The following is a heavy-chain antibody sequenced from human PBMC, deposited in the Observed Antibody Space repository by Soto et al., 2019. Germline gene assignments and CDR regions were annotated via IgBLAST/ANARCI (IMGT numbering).Heavy chain of an antibody. CDR3: ARDLDYYGSGSPDAFDI. V-gene: IGHV3-48*02. CDR1: GFSLNTYT. CDR2: ISSDSGTI. D-gene: IGHD3-10*01. J-gene: IGHJ3*02. Sequence: PGGSLRLFCAASGFSLNTYTMNWVRQAPGKGLEWISHISSDSGTIYYADSVEGRFTISRDNARNSLYLQMDSLRDEDTAVYYCARDLDYYGSGSPDAFDIWGQGTMVTVSS.